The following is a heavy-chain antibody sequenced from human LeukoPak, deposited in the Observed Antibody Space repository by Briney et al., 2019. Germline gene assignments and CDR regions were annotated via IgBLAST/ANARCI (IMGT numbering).Heavy chain of an antibody. CDR3: ARGFYDYVWGELDY. D-gene: IGHD3-16*01. V-gene: IGHV3-21*01. J-gene: IGHJ4*02. CDR2: ISSSSTYI. CDR1: GFTFSSYG. Sequence: PGGSLRLSCAASGFTFSSYGMHWVRQAPGKGMEWVSAISSSSTYIYYADSVKGRFTISRDNAKNSLYLQMNSLRAEDTATYYCARGFYDYVWGELDYWGQGTLVTVSS.